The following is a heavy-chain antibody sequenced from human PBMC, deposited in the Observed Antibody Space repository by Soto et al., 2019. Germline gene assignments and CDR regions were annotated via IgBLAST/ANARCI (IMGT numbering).Heavy chain of an antibody. D-gene: IGHD2-21*02. CDR1: GFSLSTSGMW. Sequence: GSGPTLVNPTQTLTLTCTFSGFSLSTSGMWVSWIRQPPGKALEWLALIDWDDDKYYSTSLKTRLTISKDTSKNQVVLTMTNMDPVDTATYYCARIRKGDLALYDAFDIWGQGTMVTVSS. V-gene: IGHV2-70*01. CDR2: IDWDDDK. J-gene: IGHJ3*02. CDR3: ARIRKGDLALYDAFDI.